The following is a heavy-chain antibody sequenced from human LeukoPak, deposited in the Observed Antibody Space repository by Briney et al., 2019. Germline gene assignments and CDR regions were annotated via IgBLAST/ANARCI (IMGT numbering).Heavy chain of an antibody. CDR1: GGSISSFY. D-gene: IGHD4/OR15-4a*01. CDR2: IYYSGST. Sequence: SETLSHTRTVSGGSISSFYWSWIRQPPGKGLEWIGYIYYSGSTNYNPSLKSRVTISVDTSKNQFSLKLSSVTAADTAVYYCASGAIGTQFDYWGQGTLVSVSS. V-gene: IGHV4-59*01. J-gene: IGHJ4*02. CDR3: ASGAIGTQFDY.